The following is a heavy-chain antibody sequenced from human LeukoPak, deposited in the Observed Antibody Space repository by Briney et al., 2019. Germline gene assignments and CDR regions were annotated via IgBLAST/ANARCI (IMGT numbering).Heavy chain of an antibody. V-gene: IGHV3-33*06. J-gene: IGHJ6*03. CDR1: GLAFSSYG. CDR2: IWYDGSNK. Sequence: GGSLRLSCAAYGLAFSSYGMHWVRQAPGKGLEWVAVIWYDGSNKYYADSVKGRFTISRDNSKNTLYLQMSSLRAEDTAVYYCAKQYSSSWAYYYYYYMDVWGKGTTVTVSS. D-gene: IGHD6-13*01. CDR3: AKQYSSSWAYYYYYYMDV.